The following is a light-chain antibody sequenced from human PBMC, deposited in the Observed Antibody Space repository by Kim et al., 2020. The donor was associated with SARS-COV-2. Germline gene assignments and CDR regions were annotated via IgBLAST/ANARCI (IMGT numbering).Light chain of an antibody. J-gene: IGLJ2*01. CDR1: SLRSYY. CDR3: NSRDSNDNVV. Sequence: SSELTQDPAVSVALGQTVRITCQGDSLRSYYATWYQQKPGQAPTVVIYGKNNRPSGIPDRFSGSSSGNTASLTITGTQAGDEADYYCNSRDSNDNVVFGGGTKLTVL. CDR2: GKN. V-gene: IGLV3-19*01.